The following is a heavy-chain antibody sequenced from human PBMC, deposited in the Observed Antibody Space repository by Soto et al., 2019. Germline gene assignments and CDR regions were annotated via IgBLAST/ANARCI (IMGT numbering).Heavy chain of an antibody. CDR3: AREGPLPITIFGVVIRRDYYYGMDV. V-gene: IGHV3-23*01. Sequence: PGGSLRLSCAASGFTFSSYAMSWVREAPGKGLEWVSSISGSGGISSISGSGGTTYYADSVKGRFTISRDNSKNTVYLQMNSLRAEDTAVYYCAREGPLPITIFGVVIRRDYYYGMDVWGQGTTVTVSS. CDR2: ISGSGGISSISGSGGTT. J-gene: IGHJ6*02. D-gene: IGHD3-3*01. CDR1: GFTFSSYA.